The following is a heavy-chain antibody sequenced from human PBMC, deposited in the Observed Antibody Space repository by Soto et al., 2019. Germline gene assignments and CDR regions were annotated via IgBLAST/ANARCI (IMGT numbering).Heavy chain of an antibody. Sequence: GASVKVSCKASGGTFSSYAISWVRQAPGQGLEWMGGIIPIFGTANYAQKFQGRVTITADESTSTAYMELSSLRSEDTAVYYCASGTSEGSSSSLGYWGQGTLVTVSS. V-gene: IGHV1-69*13. CDR1: GGTFSSYA. D-gene: IGHD6-6*01. CDR3: ASGTSEGSSSSLGY. CDR2: IIPIFGTA. J-gene: IGHJ4*02.